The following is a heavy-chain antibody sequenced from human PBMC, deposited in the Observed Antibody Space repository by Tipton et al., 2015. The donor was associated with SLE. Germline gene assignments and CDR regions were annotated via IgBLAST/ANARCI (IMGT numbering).Heavy chain of an antibody. CDR2: LYYSGSI. Sequence: TLSLTCTVSGASVSTYYWSWIRQPPGKGLEWIGCLYYSGSINYNPSLKSRVTISIDTSNNHFSLHLTSVTAADTAVYFCARANGVVGGQVPYWYFENWGRGTLVTVSS. D-gene: IGHD1-26*01. CDR3: ARANGVVGGQVPYWYFEN. V-gene: IGHV4-59*02. J-gene: IGHJ2*01. CDR1: GASVSTYY.